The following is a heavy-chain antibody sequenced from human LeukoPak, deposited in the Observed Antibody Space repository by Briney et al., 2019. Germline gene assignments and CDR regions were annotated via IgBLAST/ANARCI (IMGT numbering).Heavy chain of an antibody. CDR2: FYYSGST. V-gene: IGHV4-39*01. Sequence: SETLPLTCTVSGGSISSSSYYWGWIRQPPGKGLVWIGTFYYSGSTYYNPSLKSRVTISVDTSKNQFSLKLSSVTAADTAVYYCARNHQAHWGSYWYFDLWGRGTLVSVSS. D-gene: IGHD7-27*01. J-gene: IGHJ2*01. CDR1: GGSISSSSYY. CDR3: ARNHQAHWGSYWYFDL.